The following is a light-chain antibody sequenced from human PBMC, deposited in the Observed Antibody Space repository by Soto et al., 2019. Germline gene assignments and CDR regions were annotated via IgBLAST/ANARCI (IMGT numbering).Light chain of an antibody. CDR2: DAS. V-gene: IGKV1-5*01. CDR3: QQYNSYPT. CDR1: QSISSW. Sequence: DIQMTQSPSTLSASVGDRVTITCRASQSISSWLAWYQQKPGKAPKLLIYDASSLESGVPSRFSGSASGTEFTLTISSLQPDDFAPYYCQQYNSYPTFGQGTKVEIK. J-gene: IGKJ1*01.